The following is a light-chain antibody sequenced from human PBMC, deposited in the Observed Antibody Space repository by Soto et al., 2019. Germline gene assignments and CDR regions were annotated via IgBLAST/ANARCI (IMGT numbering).Light chain of an antibody. Sequence: EIVLTQSPSTLSVSPGERATLSCRASQSVSILLAWYQQKPGQAPRLLIHDTFTRATGIPARFSGSGSGTEFTLSISTLESEDFAVYYCQQRSNWPFTFGGGTKVDIK. CDR1: QSVSIL. V-gene: IGKV3-11*01. J-gene: IGKJ4*01. CDR3: QQRSNWPFT. CDR2: DTF.